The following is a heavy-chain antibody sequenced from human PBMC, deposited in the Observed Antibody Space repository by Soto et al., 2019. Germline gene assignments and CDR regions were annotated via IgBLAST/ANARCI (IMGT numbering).Heavy chain of an antibody. CDR3: ARHPARIPEIGWFDP. CDR1: GFTFSSYS. J-gene: IGHJ5*02. CDR2: ISSSSSTI. V-gene: IGHV3-48*01. D-gene: IGHD6-13*01. Sequence: EVQLVESGGGLVQPGGSLRLSCAASGFTFSSYSMNWVRQAPGKGLEWVSYISSSSSTIYYADSVKGRVTISRDNAKNSLYLPLNSLRAADTAVYYCARHPARIPEIGWFDPWGQGTLVTVSS.